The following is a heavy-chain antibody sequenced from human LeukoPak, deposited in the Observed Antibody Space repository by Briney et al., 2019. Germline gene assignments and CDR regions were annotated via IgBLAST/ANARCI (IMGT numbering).Heavy chain of an antibody. CDR1: GGSISSYY. J-gene: IGHJ3*02. CDR3: ARVWGDAFDI. Sequence: SETLSLTCTVSGGSISSYYWSWIRQPPGKGLEWIGYIYYSGSTNYNPSLKSRVTISVDTSNNQFSLKLSSVTAADTAVYYCARVWGDAFDIWGQGTMVTVSS. V-gene: IGHV4-59*01. D-gene: IGHD3-16*01. CDR2: IYYSGST.